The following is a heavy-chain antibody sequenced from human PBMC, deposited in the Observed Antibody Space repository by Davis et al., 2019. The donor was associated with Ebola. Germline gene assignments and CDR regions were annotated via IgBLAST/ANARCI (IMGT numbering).Heavy chain of an antibody. J-gene: IGHJ4*02. V-gene: IGHV3-48*03. CDR2: ISSSGSTI. CDR1: GFTFSSYE. Sequence: PGGSLRLSCAASGFTFSSYEMNWVRQAPGKGLEWVSYISSSGSTIYYADSVKGRFTISRDNAKNSLYLQMNSLRAEDTAVYYCARATRRQYYYDSSGYYPYYFDYWGQGTLVTVSS. CDR3: ARATRRQYYYDSSGYYPYYFDY. D-gene: IGHD3-22*01.